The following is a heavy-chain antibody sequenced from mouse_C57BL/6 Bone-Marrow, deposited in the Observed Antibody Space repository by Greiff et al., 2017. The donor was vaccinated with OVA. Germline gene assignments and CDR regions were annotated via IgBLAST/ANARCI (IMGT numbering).Heavy chain of an antibody. CDR3: TTFITTVVDWYFDV. CDR1: GFNIKDDY. CDR2: IDPENGDT. J-gene: IGHJ1*03. V-gene: IGHV14-4*01. Sequence: LVESGAELVRPGASVKLSCTASGFNIKDDYMHWVKQRPEQGLEWIGWIDPENGDTEYASKFQGKATITADTSSNTAYLQLRSLTSEDTAVYYCTTFITTVVDWYFDVWGTGTTVTVSS. D-gene: IGHD1-1*01.